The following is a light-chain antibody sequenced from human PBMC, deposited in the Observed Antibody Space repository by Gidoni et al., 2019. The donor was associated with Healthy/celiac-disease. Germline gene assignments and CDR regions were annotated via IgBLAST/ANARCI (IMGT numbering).Light chain of an antibody. V-gene: IGKV3-15*01. CDR3: QQYNNWPRT. J-gene: IGKJ1*01. CDR1: QSVSSN. CDR2: GAS. Sequence: IVMPHPPATLSESPGERATISCRASQSVSSNLAWYQQKPGQAPRLLIYGASTRATGIPARFSGSGSGTEFTLTISSLQSEDFAVYYCQQYNNWPRTFGQGTKVEIK.